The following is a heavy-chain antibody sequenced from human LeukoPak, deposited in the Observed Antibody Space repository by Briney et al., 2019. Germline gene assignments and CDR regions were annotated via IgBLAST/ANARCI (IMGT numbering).Heavy chain of an antibody. CDR2: ISSSSSYI. CDR1: GFTFSSYS. Sequence: PGGSLRLSCAASGFTFSSYSMNWVRQAPGKGLEWVSSISSSSSYIYYADSVKGRFTISRDNAKNSLYLQMNSLRAEDTAVYYCARSGYGSGGYTDYWGQGTLVTVSS. D-gene: IGHD3-10*01. J-gene: IGHJ4*02. CDR3: ARSGYGSGGYTDY. V-gene: IGHV3-21*01.